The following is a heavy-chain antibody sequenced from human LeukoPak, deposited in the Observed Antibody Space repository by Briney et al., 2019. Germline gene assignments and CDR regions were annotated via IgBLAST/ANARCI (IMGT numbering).Heavy chain of an antibody. J-gene: IGHJ4*02. Sequence: ASVKVSCKASGYTFTSFGICWVRQAPGQGLEWMGWISSKNGNTIYAQKLQGRVTMTTDTSTSTAYMELRSLRSDDTAVYYCARNGGGSIAAEEYYFDYWGQGTLVTVSS. V-gene: IGHV1-18*01. D-gene: IGHD6-13*01. CDR2: ISSKNGNT. CDR3: ARNGGGSIAAEEYYFDY. CDR1: GYTFTSFG.